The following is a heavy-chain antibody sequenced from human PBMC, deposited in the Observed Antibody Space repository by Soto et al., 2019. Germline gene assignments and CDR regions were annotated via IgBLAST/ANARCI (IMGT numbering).Heavy chain of an antibody. Sequence: SETLSLTCSVSGGSISSGGYYWSWIRQHPGKGLEWIGYIYYSGSTSYNPSLKSRVTISVDTSKNQFSLKLSSVTAADTDVYYCARGYCSSTSCFDPWGQGTLVTVSS. D-gene: IGHD2-2*01. CDR2: IYYSGST. CDR1: GGSISSGGYY. V-gene: IGHV4-31*03. CDR3: ARGYCSSTSCFDP. J-gene: IGHJ5*02.